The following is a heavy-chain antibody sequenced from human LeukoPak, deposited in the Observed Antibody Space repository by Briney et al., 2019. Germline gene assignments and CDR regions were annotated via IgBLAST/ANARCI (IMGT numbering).Heavy chain of an antibody. J-gene: IGHJ4*02. Sequence: SQTLSLTCTVSGGPISSGGYYWSWIRQHPGKGLEWIGYIYYSGSTYYNPSLKSRVTISVDTSKNQFSLKLSSVTAADTAVYYCARDSTIFGVGLDYWGQGTLVTVSS. CDR1: GGPISSGGYY. CDR2: IYYSGST. D-gene: IGHD3-3*01. CDR3: ARDSTIFGVGLDY. V-gene: IGHV4-31*03.